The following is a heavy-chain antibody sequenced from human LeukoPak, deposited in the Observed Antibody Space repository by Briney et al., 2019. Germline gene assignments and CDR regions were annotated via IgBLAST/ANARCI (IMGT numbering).Heavy chain of an antibody. Sequence: PGASVKVSCKASGYTFTSYGISWVRQAPGQGLEWMGWISAYNGNTNYAQKLQGRVTMTTDTSTSTAYMELRGLRSDDTAVYYCVTFTYDSSGYSFEVADYWGQGTLVTVSS. CDR3: VTFTYDSSGYSFEVADY. CDR1: GYTFTSYG. CDR2: ISAYNGNT. J-gene: IGHJ4*02. D-gene: IGHD3-22*01. V-gene: IGHV1-18*01.